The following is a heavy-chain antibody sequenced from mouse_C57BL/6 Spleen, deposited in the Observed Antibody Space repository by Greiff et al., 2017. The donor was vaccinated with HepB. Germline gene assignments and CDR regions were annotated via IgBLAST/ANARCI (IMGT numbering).Heavy chain of an antibody. CDR3: TENSHFDY. CDR1: GFTFSNYW. J-gene: IGHJ2*01. Sequence: LQQSGGGLVQPGGSMKLSCVASGFTFSNYWMNWVRQSPEKGLEWVAQIRLKSDNYATHYAESVKGRFTISRDDSKSSVYLQMNNLRAEDTGIYYCTENSHFDYWGQGTTLTVSS. V-gene: IGHV6-3*01. CDR2: IRLKSDNYAT.